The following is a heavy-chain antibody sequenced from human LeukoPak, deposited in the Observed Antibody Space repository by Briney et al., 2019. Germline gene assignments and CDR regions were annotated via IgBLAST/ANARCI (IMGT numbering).Heavy chain of an antibody. CDR1: GFTFSNFA. CDR2: ISGSGDST. J-gene: IGHJ4*02. Sequence: GGSLRLSCAASGFTFSNFALSWVRQAPGKGLEWVSAISGSGDSTYYADSVKGRFTISRDNSKNTLCLQMNSLRAEDTAVYYCAKDRPYSNYAIDYWGQGTLVTVSS. V-gene: IGHV3-23*01. CDR3: AKDRPYSNYAIDY. D-gene: IGHD4-11*01.